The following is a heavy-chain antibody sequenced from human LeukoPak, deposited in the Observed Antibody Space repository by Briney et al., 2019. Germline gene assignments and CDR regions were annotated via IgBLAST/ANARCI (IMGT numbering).Heavy chain of an antibody. CDR1: GFGISGFA. Sequence: GQSLRLSCAASGFGISGFAMTWVRHAPGKGLEWVSSIGSDEKTHYPESVRARFAISRDNFQHMVLLEMNTLRAEETAVYYCARDLHYYVAMDVWGEGTTVTVSS. J-gene: IGHJ6*04. D-gene: IGHD3-10*02. V-gene: IGHV3-23*01. CDR3: ARDLHYYVAMDV. CDR2: IGSDEKT.